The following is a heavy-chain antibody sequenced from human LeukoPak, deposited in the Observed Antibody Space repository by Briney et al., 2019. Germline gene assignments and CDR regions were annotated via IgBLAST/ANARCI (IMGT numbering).Heavy chain of an antibody. D-gene: IGHD6-13*01. Sequence: GESLKISCKASGYSFTNYWIGWVRQMPGKGLGWMGIIYPGDSDTRYSPSFQGQVTIPADKSISTAYLQWSSLKASDTAIYYCARLVAAAGYNWFDAWGQGTLVTVSS. J-gene: IGHJ5*02. CDR1: GYSFTNYW. CDR2: IYPGDSDT. V-gene: IGHV5-51*01. CDR3: ARLVAAAGYNWFDA.